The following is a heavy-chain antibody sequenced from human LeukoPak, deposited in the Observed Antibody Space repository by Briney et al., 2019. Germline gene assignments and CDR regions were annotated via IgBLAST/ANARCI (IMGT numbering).Heavy chain of an antibody. J-gene: IGHJ3*02. CDR3: ARGGRGSAAVVAPRSFDI. D-gene: IGHD3-22*01. CDR2: ISGSGGST. CDR1: GFTFSGYA. V-gene: IGHV3-23*01. Sequence: PGGSLRLSCAASGFTFSGYAMSWVRQAPGKGLEWVSAISGSGGSTYYADSVKGRFIISRDISKNTLYLQMNSLRAEDSALYYCARGGRGSAAVVAPRSFDIWGQGTMVTVSS.